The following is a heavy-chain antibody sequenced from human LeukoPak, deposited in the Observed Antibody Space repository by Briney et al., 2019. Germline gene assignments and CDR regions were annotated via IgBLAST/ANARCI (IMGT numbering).Heavy chain of an antibody. CDR2: VNPNSGGT. CDR1: GYTFTGYY. Sequence: ASVKVSCKASGYTFTGYYMHWVRQAPGQVLEWMGWVNPNSGGTNYAQKFQGRVTMTRDTSISTAYMELSRLRSDDTAVYYCARRKWLERDYYGMDVWGQGTTVTVSS. CDR3: ARRKWLERDYYGMDV. D-gene: IGHD1-1*01. V-gene: IGHV1-2*02. J-gene: IGHJ6*02.